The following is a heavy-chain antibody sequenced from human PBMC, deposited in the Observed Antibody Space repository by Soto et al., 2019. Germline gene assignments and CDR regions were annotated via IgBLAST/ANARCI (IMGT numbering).Heavy chain of an antibody. Sequence: PGGSLRLSCAASGFTFSSYSMNWVRQAPGKGLEWVSSISSSSSYIYYADSVKGRFTISRDNAKNSLYLQMNSLRAEDTAVYYCAVYGSGRYGMDVWGQGTTVTAP. V-gene: IGHV3-21*01. CDR2: ISSSSSYI. CDR3: AVYGSGRYGMDV. J-gene: IGHJ6*02. CDR1: GFTFSSYS. D-gene: IGHD3-10*01.